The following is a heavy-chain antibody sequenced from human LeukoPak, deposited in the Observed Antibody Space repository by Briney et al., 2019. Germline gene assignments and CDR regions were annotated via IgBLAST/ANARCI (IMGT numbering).Heavy chain of an antibody. CDR3: ARSIAVFHDAFDI. J-gene: IGHJ3*02. CDR2: IIPFFGTA. CDR1: GGTFSSYA. V-gene: IGHV1-69*13. D-gene: IGHD2-15*01. Sequence: SANVSCKASGGTFSSYAISWVRQAPGQGLEWMGGIIPFFGTANYAQKFQGRVTITADESTSTAYMELSSLRSEDTAVYYCARSIAVFHDAFDIWGQGTMVTVSS.